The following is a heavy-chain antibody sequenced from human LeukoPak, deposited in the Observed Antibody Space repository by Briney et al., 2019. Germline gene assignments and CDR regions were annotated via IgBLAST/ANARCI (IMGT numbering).Heavy chain of an antibody. Sequence: SVKVSCKASGGTFSSYAISWVRQAPGQGLEWMGGIIPIFGTADYAQKFQGRVTITADESTSTAYMELSSLRSEDTAVYYCARGRGTMIVVTNYGSYDAFDIWGQGTMVTVSS. CDR3: ARGRGTMIVVTNYGSYDAFDI. J-gene: IGHJ3*02. CDR1: GGTFSSYA. V-gene: IGHV1-69*13. CDR2: IIPIFGTA. D-gene: IGHD3-22*01.